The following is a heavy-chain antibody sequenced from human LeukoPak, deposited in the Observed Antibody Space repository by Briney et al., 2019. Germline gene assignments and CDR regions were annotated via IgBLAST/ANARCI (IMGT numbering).Heavy chain of an antibody. CDR1: GYTFTGYY. J-gene: IGHJ5*02. V-gene: IGHV1-2*02. D-gene: IGHD3-10*01. CDR2: INPNSGGT. Sequence: GASVKVSCKASGYTFTGYYMHWVRQAPGQGLQWMGWINPNSGGTYYAQNFQGRVTMTRDTSISTAYMDLSRLKSDDTAVYYCARGRVSPGTYHNWFDPWGQGTLITVSS. CDR3: ARGRVSPGTYHNWFDP.